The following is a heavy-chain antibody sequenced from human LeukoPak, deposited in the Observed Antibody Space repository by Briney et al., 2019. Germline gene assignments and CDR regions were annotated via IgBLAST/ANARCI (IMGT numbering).Heavy chain of an antibody. Sequence: GASVKVSCKASGGTFSSYAISWVRQAPGQGLEWMGRIIXILGIANYAQKFQGRVTITADKSTSTAYMELSSLRSEDTAVYYCARDFIVVVAATGGWFDPWGQGTLVTVSS. CDR2: IIXILGIA. J-gene: IGHJ5*02. CDR3: ARDFIVVVAATGGWFDP. CDR1: GGTFSSYA. D-gene: IGHD2-15*01. V-gene: IGHV1-69*04.